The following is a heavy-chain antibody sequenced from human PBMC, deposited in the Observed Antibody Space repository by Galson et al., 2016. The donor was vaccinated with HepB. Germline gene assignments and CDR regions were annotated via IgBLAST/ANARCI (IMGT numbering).Heavy chain of an antibody. Sequence: SLRLSCAASGFTFSSYWMHWVRQAPGKGLEWVSYTDSSGASVHYADSVKGRFTISRDNAKNSLFLQMNSLRSEDTAIYYCAKEGPFSWNDYWGQGTLVTVSS. D-gene: IGHD6-13*01. CDR1: GFTFSSYW. CDR3: AKEGPFSWNDY. CDR2: TDSSGASV. J-gene: IGHJ4*02. V-gene: IGHV3-48*01.